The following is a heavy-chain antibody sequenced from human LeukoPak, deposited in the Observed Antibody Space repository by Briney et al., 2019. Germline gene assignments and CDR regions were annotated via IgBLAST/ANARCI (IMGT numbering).Heavy chain of an antibody. Sequence: SETLSLTCTVSGGSISSYYWSWIRQPPGKGLEWIGYIYYSGSTNYNPSLKSRVTISVDTSKNQFSLKLSSVTAADTAVYYCARLAHRAGFDYWGQGTLVTVSS. V-gene: IGHV4-59*08. D-gene: IGHD1-14*01. CDR3: ARLAHRAGFDY. CDR1: GGSISSYY. J-gene: IGHJ4*02. CDR2: IYYSGST.